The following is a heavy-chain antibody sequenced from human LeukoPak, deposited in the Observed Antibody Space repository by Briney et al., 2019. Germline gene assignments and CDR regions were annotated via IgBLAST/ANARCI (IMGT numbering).Heavy chain of an antibody. CDR2: INSDGGGA. J-gene: IGHJ5*02. CDR3: ARIGPSGSVSYFFLDP. V-gene: IGHV3-74*01. Sequence: GGSLRLSCAASGFTFSSYWMHWVRQAPGMGLVWVSRINSDGGGANYADSVKGRFTISRDNAKNTLYLQMNSLRAEDTAVYYCARIGPSGSVSYFFLDPWGQGTLVTVSS. D-gene: IGHD3-10*01. CDR1: GFTFSSYW.